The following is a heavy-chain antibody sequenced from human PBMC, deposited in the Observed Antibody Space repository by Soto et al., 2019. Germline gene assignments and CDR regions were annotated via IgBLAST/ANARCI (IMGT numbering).Heavy chain of an antibody. J-gene: IGHJ6*02. V-gene: IGHV3-33*01. D-gene: IGHD6-13*01. CDR3: ARRQISPPTRGAAAARGGMDV. CDR1: GFTLNNYG. CDR2: IWNDGSGY. Sequence: QVQLVESGGGVVQPGRSLRLSCAASGFTLNNYGMHWVRQAPGKGLEGVAVIWNDGSGYYYANSVKGRFTISRDNSKNTLYLQMSSLRAEDTAVYYCARRQISPPTRGAAAARGGMDVWGQGTTVTVSS.